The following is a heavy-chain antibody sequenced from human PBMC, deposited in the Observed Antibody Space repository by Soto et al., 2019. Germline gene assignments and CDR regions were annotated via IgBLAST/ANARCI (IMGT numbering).Heavy chain of an antibody. Sequence: SETLSLTCTVSGGSISSGGYYWSWIRQHPGKGLEWIGYIYYSGSTYYNPSLKSRVTISVDTSKNQFSLKLSSVTAADTAVYYGARGYHDSSGYLVSWGQGTLVTVSS. CDR3: ARGYHDSSGYLVS. D-gene: IGHD3-22*01. V-gene: IGHV4-31*03. J-gene: IGHJ5*01. CDR2: IYYSGST. CDR1: GGSISSGGYY.